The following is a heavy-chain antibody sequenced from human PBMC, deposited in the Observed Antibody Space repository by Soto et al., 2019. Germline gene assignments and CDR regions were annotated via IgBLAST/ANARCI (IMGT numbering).Heavy chain of an antibody. CDR2: IYYSGST. CDR1: GVSISSSSYY. V-gene: IGHV4-39*01. D-gene: IGHD4-17*01. CDR3: ARQSPKYGDYRKSEVLFLYRSGGMDV. J-gene: IGHJ6*02. Sequence: PSETLSLTCTVSGVSISSSSYYWGWIRQPPGKGLEWIGSIYYSGSTYYNPSLKSRVTISVDTSKNQFSLKLSSVTAADTAVYYCARQSPKYGDYRKSEVLFLYRSGGMDVWGQGTTVTVSS.